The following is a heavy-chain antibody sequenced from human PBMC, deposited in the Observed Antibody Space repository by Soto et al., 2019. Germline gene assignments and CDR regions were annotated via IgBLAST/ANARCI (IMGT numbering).Heavy chain of an antibody. CDR3: ATYYYGSGSYYRFDY. Sequence: QAQLVQSGGEVKKPGASVKVSCKASISGFLTYGFSWVRQAPGQGLEWMGWISASDGSSNFAQKFKGRVSMTTERTTGTFTSTAYMELWGLTSDDTAVYFCATYYYGSGSYYRFDYWGQGSLVTVSS. V-gene: IGHV1-18*01. D-gene: IGHD3-10*01. CDR1: ISGFLTYG. J-gene: IGHJ4*02. CDR2: ISASDGSS.